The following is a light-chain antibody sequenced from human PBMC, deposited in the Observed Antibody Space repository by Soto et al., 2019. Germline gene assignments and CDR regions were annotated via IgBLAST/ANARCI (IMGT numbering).Light chain of an antibody. V-gene: IGKV1-5*01. CDR1: QSISSW. CDR2: DAS. Sequence: DIQMTQSPSTLSASVGDRVTITCRASQSISSWLAWYQQKPGKAPKLLIYDASSLESGVPSRFSGSGSGTEFTLTISSLQPDDFATYYCQQYNIYWGTFGQVTKVDI. J-gene: IGKJ1*01. CDR3: QQYNIYWGT.